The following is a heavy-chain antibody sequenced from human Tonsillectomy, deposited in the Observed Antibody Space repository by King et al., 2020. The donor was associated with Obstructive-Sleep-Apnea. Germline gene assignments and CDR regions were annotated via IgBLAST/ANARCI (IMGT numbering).Heavy chain of an antibody. J-gene: IGHJ4*02. D-gene: IGHD3-22*01. CDR1: GGSISSYY. V-gene: IGHV4-59*01. CDR2: IYYSGAT. CDR3: ARDRLGLPIDY. Sequence: VQLQESGPGLVKPSETLSLTCTVSGGSISSYYWSWIRQPPGKGLDWIGYIYYSGATNYNPSLKSRVTISVDTSKNQFSLKLSSVTAADTAVYYCARDRLGLPIDYWGQGTLVTVSS.